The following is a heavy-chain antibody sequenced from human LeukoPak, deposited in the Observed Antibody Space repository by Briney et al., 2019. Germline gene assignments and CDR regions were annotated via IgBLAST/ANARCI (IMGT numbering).Heavy chain of an antibody. D-gene: IGHD5-12*01. CDR2: ISSNGDST. J-gene: IGHJ4*02. CDR3: ARGGGYRGYGQDY. V-gene: IGHV3-64*01. Sequence: GGSLRLSCAASGFTFSSYAMHWVRQAPGKGPEYVSAISSNGDSTYYANSVKGRFTISRDNSKNTLYLQMGSLRVEDMAVYYCARGGGYRGYGQDYWGQGTLVTVSS. CDR1: GFTFSSYA.